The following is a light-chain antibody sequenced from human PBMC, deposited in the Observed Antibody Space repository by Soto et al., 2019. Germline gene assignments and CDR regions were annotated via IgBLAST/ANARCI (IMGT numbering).Light chain of an antibody. J-gene: IGLJ3*02. Sequence: QSVLTQPPCASGSPGQSVSMSCTGSSSDLGNHNFVSWYQQYPGKAPKLMIYEVSKRPSGVPDRFSASKSGNTASLTVSGLQAEDEADYYCSSFAGGDSPVLFGGGTKLTVL. V-gene: IGLV2-8*01. CDR2: EVS. CDR3: SSFAGGDSPVL. CDR1: SSDLGNHNF.